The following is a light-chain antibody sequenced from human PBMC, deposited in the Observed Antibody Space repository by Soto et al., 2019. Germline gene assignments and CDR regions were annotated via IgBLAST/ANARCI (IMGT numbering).Light chain of an antibody. CDR3: QQYNKWPPYT. CDR1: QSVSSN. CDR2: GAS. J-gene: IGKJ2*01. V-gene: IGKV3-15*01. Sequence: EIVMTQSPANLSVSPGERATLSCRASQSVSSNLAWYQQKPGQRPRLLIYGASTRATGIPARFSGSGSGTEFTLTISSLQSEDFAVYYCQQYNKWPPYTFGQGTKVEIK.